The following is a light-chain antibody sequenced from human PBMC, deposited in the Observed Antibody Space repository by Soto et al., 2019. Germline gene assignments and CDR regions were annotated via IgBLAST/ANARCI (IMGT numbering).Light chain of an antibody. CDR1: SSNIGSNF. V-gene: IGLV1-47*01. J-gene: IGLJ3*02. Sequence: QSVLTQSPSASGTPGQRVTISCSGSSSNIGSNFVYWYQQFPGTAPKLLIYRNSHRPSGVPDRFSGSKSGTSASLAISGLRSEDEADYFCATWDGSLSALVFGGGTKLTVL. CDR3: ATWDGSLSALV. CDR2: RNS.